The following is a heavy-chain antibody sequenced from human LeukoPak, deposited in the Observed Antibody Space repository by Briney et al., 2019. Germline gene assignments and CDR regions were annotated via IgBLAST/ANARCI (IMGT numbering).Heavy chain of an antibody. D-gene: IGHD2-2*01. CDR3: AKVHCSSTSCYPVYYYYYGMDV. CDR1: GFTFSSYG. CDR2: ISYDGSNK. Sequence: GGSLRLSCVASGFTFSSYGMHWVRQAPGKGLEWVAVISYDGSNKYYADSVKGRFTISRDNSKNTLYLQMNSLRAEDTAVYYCAKVHCSSTSCYPVYYYYYGMDVWGQGTTVTVSS. J-gene: IGHJ6*02. V-gene: IGHV3-30*18.